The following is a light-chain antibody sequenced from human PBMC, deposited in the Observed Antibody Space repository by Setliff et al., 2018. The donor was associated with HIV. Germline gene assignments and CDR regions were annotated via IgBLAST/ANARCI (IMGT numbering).Light chain of an antibody. Sequence: QSALTQPASVSGSPGQSITISCTGTSSDVGAYDHVSWYQQHPGKAPKLLIHDVSNRPSGVPDRFSGSKSGNTASLTISGLQAEDEADYYCCSYAGSYTYIFGSGTKVTVL. J-gene: IGLJ1*01. CDR2: DVS. V-gene: IGLV2-11*01. CDR1: SSDVGAYDH. CDR3: CSYAGSYTYI.